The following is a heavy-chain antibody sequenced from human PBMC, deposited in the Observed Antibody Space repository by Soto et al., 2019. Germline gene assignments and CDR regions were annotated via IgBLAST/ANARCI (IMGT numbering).Heavy chain of an antibody. CDR3: ARAGVEYYDFWSGFDY. CDR1: GGTFSSYA. D-gene: IGHD3-3*01. Sequence: SVKVSCKASGGTFSSYAISWVRQAPGQGLEWMGGIIPIFGTANYAQKFQGRVTITADESTSTAYMELSSLRSEDTAVYYCARAGVEYYDFWSGFDYWGQGTLVTVSS. V-gene: IGHV1-69*13. CDR2: IIPIFGTA. J-gene: IGHJ4*02.